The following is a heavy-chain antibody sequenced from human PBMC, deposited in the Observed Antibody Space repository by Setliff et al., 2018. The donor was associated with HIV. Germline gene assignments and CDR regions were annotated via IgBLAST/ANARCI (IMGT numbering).Heavy chain of an antibody. Sequence: ASVKVSCKASGYTFTTYGISWVRQAPGHGLEWMGWISPNFGHTKYAQRFLDRVTTTIDTATSRAYMELRSLRSDDTAVYFCARLGSGWSDSYYYAMDIWGQGTTVTVSS. CDR1: GYTFTTYG. V-gene: IGHV1-18*01. D-gene: IGHD6-19*01. J-gene: IGHJ6*02. CDR3: ARLGSGWSDSYYYAMDI. CDR2: ISPNFGHT.